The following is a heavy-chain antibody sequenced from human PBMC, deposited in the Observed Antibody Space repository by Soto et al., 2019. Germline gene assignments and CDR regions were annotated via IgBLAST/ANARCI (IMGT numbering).Heavy chain of an antibody. CDR3: ASGLSGQWRLFDY. CDR2: INPNSGGT. CDR1: GYTFTGYY. Sequence: ASVKVSCKASGYTFTGYYMHWVRQAPGQGLEWMGWINPNSGGTNYAQKFQGRVTMTRDTSISTAYMELSRLRSDDTALYYCASGLSGQWRLFDYWGQGTLVTVSS. D-gene: IGHD6-19*01. V-gene: IGHV1-2*02. J-gene: IGHJ4*02.